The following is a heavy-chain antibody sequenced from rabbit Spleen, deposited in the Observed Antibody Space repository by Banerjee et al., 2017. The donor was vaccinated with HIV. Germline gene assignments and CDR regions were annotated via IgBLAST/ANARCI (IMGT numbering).Heavy chain of an antibody. J-gene: IGHJ4*01. V-gene: IGHV1S45*01. CDR1: GFSFSDRDV. CDR3: ARGVLEGL. D-gene: IGHD5-1*01. CDR2: IYSGDGST. Sequence: QEQLEESGGGLVKPEGSLTLTCKASGFSFSDRDVMCWVRQAPGKGLEWIACIYSGDGSTYYASWAKGRFTMSKTSSTTVTLQMTSLTAADTATYFCARGVLEGLWGPGTLVTVS.